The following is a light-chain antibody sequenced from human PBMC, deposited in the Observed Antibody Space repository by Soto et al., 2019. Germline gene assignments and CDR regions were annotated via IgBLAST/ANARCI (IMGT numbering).Light chain of an antibody. J-gene: IGLJ2*01. CDR3: SSYAGTNTI. CDR2: EVS. CDR1: SSDVGGYNY. V-gene: IGLV2-8*01. Sequence: QSVLTQPPSASGSPGQSVTISCTGTSSDVGGYNYVSWYQHHPGKGPKLMIYEVSKRPSGVPDRFSGSKSGNTASLTVSGLQEEDEADCYCSSYAGTNTIFGGGTKLTVL.